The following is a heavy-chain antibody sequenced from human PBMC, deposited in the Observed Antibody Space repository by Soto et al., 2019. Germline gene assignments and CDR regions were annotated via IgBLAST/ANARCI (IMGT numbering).Heavy chain of an antibody. CDR2: VSFGGGTT. Sequence: QVQLVESGGGVVQPGRSLRLSCAASGFTFSRYGMHWVRPAPGKGLEWVAVVSFGGGTTYYADSVKGRFTISRDNSKNTLNLEMDSLTPEDTAVYYCAKEGSRWKFAFDIWGQGTMVTVSS. CDR1: GFTFSRYG. D-gene: IGHD6-13*01. V-gene: IGHV3-30*18. CDR3: AKEGSRWKFAFDI. J-gene: IGHJ3*02.